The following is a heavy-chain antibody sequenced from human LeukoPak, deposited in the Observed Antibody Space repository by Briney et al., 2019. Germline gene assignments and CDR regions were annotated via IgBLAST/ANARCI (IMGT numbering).Heavy chain of an antibody. J-gene: IGHJ4*02. V-gene: IGHV3-30*04. CDR3: ARGKLTQIDY. CDR2: VSYDGYNK. CDR1: GFTFSSFA. D-gene: IGHD4/OR15-4a*01. Sequence: GGSLRLSCAVSGFTFSSFAFHWVRQAPGKGLEWVTVVSYDGYNKYYADSVKGRFTLSRDNSKNTLYLQMNSLRAEDTAVYYCARGKLTQIDYWGQGTLVTVSS.